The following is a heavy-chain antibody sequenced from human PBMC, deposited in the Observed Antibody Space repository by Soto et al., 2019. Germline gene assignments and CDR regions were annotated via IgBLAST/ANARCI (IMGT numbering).Heavy chain of an antibody. CDR3: ARVDPYYYSYYMDV. CDR2: MNPNSGNT. J-gene: IGHJ6*03. Sequence: ASVKVSCEASGYTFTSYDINWVRQATGQGLEWMGWMNPNSGNTGYAQKFQGRVTMTRNTSISTAYMELSSLRSEDTAVYYCARVDPYYYSYYMDVWGKGTTVTVSS. V-gene: IGHV1-8*01. CDR1: GYTFTSYD.